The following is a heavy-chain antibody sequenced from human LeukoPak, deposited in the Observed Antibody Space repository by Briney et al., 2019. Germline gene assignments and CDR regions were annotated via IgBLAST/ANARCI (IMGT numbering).Heavy chain of an antibody. J-gene: IGHJ6*03. CDR1: GFSFSSYN. Sequence: GGSLRLSCEAFGFSFSSYNMDWVRQTPGKGLEWISSITTSSSYTFYADSVKDRFTISRDNARNSLYLQMNSLTAEDTAVYYCARDPYSGAYGDTYYYFMDVWGKGTTVTISS. CDR2: ITTSSSYT. V-gene: IGHV3-21*01. D-gene: IGHD1-26*01. CDR3: ARDPYSGAYGDTYYYFMDV.